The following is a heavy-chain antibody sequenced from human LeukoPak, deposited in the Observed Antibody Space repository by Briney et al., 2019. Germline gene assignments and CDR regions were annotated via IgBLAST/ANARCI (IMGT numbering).Heavy chain of an antibody. CDR1: GYTFTSYD. V-gene: IGHV1-18*01. CDR3: ARGPHPGYCSSTSCYSRIPNWFDP. Sequence: GASVKVSCKASGYTFTSYDINWVRQATGQGLEWMGWISAYNGNTNYAQKLQGRVTMTTDTSTSTVYMELSSLRSEDTAVYYCARGPHPGYCSSTSCYSRIPNWFDPWGQGTLVTVSS. J-gene: IGHJ5*02. D-gene: IGHD2-2*01. CDR2: ISAYNGNT.